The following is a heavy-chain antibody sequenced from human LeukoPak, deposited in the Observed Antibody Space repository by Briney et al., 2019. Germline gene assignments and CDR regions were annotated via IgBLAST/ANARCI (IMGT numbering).Heavy chain of an antibody. V-gene: IGHV4-59*01. CDR2: IYYSGST. CDR1: GGSISSYY. CDR3: ARDSVTIFGVAXYGMDV. Sequence: SETLSLTCTVSGGSISSYYWSWIRQPPGKGLEWIGYIYYSGSTNYNPSLKSRVTIPVDTSKNQFSLKLSSVTAADTAVYYCARDSVTIFGVAXYGMDVWGQGTTVTVSS. D-gene: IGHD3-3*01. J-gene: IGHJ6*02.